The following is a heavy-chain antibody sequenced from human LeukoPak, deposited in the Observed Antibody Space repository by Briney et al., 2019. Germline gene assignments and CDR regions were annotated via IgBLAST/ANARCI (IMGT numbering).Heavy chain of an antibody. J-gene: IGHJ6*02. CDR1: GGTFSSYA. V-gene: IGHV1-69*04. CDR3: ARDCSSTSCYTSYYYYGMDV. D-gene: IGHD2-2*02. CDR2: IIPILGIA. Sequence: SVKVSCKASGGTFSSYAISWVRQAPGQGLEWKGRIIPILGIANYAQKFQGRVAITADKSTSTAYMELSSLRSEDTAVYYCARDCSSTSCYTSYYYYGMDVWGQGTTVTVSS.